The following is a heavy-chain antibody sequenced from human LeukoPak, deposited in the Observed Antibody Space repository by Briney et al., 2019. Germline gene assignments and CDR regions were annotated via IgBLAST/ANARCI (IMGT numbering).Heavy chain of an antibody. Sequence: SVKVSCKASGFTFTSSAMQWVRQARGQRLEWIGWIVIGSGNTNYAQKFQERVTITRDMSTSTAYMELSSLRSEDTAVYYCAADRYDSSGYYHFDYWGQGTLVTVSS. CDR3: AADRYDSSGYYHFDY. CDR2: IVIGSGNT. CDR1: GFTFTSSA. V-gene: IGHV1-58*02. D-gene: IGHD3-22*01. J-gene: IGHJ4*02.